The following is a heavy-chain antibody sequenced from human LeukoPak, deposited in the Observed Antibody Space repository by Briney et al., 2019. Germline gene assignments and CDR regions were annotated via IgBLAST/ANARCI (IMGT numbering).Heavy chain of an antibody. Sequence: PSETLSLTCTVSGGSISSGRYYWSWIRQPAGKGLEWIGRIYTSGSTNYNPSLKSRVTISVDTSKNQFSLKLSSVTAADTAVYYCASEAAAGGFDYWGQGTLVTVSS. CDR1: GGSISSGRYY. CDR2: IYTSGST. V-gene: IGHV4-61*02. J-gene: IGHJ4*02. D-gene: IGHD6-13*01. CDR3: ASEAAAGGFDY.